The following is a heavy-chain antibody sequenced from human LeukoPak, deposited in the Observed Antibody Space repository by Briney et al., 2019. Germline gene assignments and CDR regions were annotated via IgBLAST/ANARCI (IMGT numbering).Heavy chain of an antibody. D-gene: IGHD3-3*01. J-gene: IGHJ6*02. V-gene: IGHV1-18*01. Sequence: ASVKVSCKASGYTFTSYGISWVRQAPGQGLEWMGWISAYNGNTNYAQKLQGRVTMTTDTSTSTAYMELRSLRSDDTAVYYCARSITIFGVVITSYYGMDVWDQGTTVTVSS. CDR1: GYTFTSYG. CDR3: ARSITIFGVVITSYYGMDV. CDR2: ISAYNGNT.